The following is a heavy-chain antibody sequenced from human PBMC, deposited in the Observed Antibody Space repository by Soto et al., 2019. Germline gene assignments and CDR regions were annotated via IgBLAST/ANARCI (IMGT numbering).Heavy chain of an antibody. CDR1: GFAFSSYG. V-gene: IGHV3-30*18. D-gene: IGHD7-27*01. CDR2: ISYDGSTK. CDR3: AKDPIACNNYWGHYYYGMDV. Sequence: QVQVVESGGGVVQPGRSLRLSCAASGFAFSSYGMHWVRQAPGKGLEWVAVISYDGSTKHYADSVKGQFTISRDNSKNTLYLQMNSLRAEDTAVYYCAKDPIACNNYWGHYYYGMDVWGQGTTVTVSS. J-gene: IGHJ6*02.